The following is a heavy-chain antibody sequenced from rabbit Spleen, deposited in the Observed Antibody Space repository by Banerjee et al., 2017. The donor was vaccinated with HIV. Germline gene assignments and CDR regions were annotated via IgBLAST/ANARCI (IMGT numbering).Heavy chain of an antibody. CDR2: IDGGSSGST. J-gene: IGHJ4*01. CDR1: GFSFSNIYW. Sequence: QQQLEESGGGLVKPGGTLTLTCTASGFSFSNIYWICWVRQAPGKGLESIACIDGGSSGSTWYASWAKGRFPLSKTPATTVALQMTSLTAAGTAPYFCARTNLNESCGGYPMWGPGTLVTVS. D-gene: IGHD1-1*01. CDR3: ARTNLNESCGGYPM. V-gene: IGHV1S45*01.